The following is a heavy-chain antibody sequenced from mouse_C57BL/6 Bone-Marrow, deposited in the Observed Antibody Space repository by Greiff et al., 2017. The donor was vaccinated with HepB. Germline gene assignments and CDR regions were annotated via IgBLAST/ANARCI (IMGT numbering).Heavy chain of an antibody. CDR3: ARGDYGSSGAMDY. V-gene: IGHV1-59*01. J-gene: IGHJ4*01. D-gene: IGHD1-1*01. CDR2: IGPSDSYN. CDR1: GYTFTSYW. Sequence: QVQLQQPGAELVRPGTSVKLSCKASGYTFTSYWMHWVKQRPGQGLEWIEVIGPSDSYNNSNQKFKGKATLTVDTSSSTAYMQLSSLTSEDSAVYYCARGDYGSSGAMDYWGQGTSVTVSS.